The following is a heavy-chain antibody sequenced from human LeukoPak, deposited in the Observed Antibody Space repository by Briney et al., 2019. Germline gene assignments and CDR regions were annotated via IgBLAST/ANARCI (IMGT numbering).Heavy chain of an antibody. D-gene: IGHD2-2*01. Sequence: SETLSLTCTASGGSISSSSYYWGWIRQPPGKGLEWIGSIYYSGSTSYNPSLNSRVTISVDTSKNQFSLQLSSVTAADTAVYYCARSYCGSTGCSHYYYYYYMDVWGKGTTVTVSS. J-gene: IGHJ6*03. CDR3: ARSYCGSTGCSHYYYYYYMDV. V-gene: IGHV4-39*01. CDR2: IYYSGST. CDR1: GGSISSSSYY.